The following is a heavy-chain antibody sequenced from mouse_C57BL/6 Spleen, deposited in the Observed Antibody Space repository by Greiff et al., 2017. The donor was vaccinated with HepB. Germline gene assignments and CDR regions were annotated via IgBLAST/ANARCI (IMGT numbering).Heavy chain of an antibody. CDR2: ICGVGST. D-gene: IGHD3-3*01. Sequence: VMLVESGPGLVAPSQSLSITCTVSGFSLTSYGVDWVRQSPGKGLEWLGVICGVGSTNYNSALKSRLSISKDNSKGQVFLKMNSLQTDDTAMYYCASGTGTGFAYWGQGTLVTVSA. J-gene: IGHJ3*01. V-gene: IGHV2-6*01. CDR3: ASGTGTGFAY. CDR1: GFSLTSYG.